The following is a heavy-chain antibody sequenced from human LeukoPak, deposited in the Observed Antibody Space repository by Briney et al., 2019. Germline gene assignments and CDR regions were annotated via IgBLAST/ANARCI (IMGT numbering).Heavy chain of an antibody. V-gene: IGHV3-23*01. CDR3: AKRGVVIRVLLVGYHKEAYYFDS. D-gene: IGHD3-10*01. CDR2: ISDSGGRT. CDR1: GITLSYYG. J-gene: IGHJ4*02. Sequence: GGSLRLACAVSGITLSYYGMSWVRQAPGKGLEWVAGISDSGGRTKYADSVKGRFTISRDNSKNTLYLQMNSLRAEDTAVYFCAKRGVVIRVLLVGYHKEAYYFDSWGQGALVTVSS.